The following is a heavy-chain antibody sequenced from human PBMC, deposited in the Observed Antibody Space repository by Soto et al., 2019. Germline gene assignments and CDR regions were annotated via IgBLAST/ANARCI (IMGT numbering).Heavy chain of an antibody. J-gene: IGHJ6*02. CDR3: ARSEEDSDYYYYGLDV. CDR2: TCYRSRWYS. V-gene: IGHV6-1*01. Sequence: PSQTLSLTCVISGDSVSSSSVAWNWVRQSPSRGLEWLGRTCYRSRWYSDFAVSVRGRIVTSADTSKNQFSLQLNSVTPEDTAVYFCARSEEDSDYYYYGLDVWGQGTTVTVSS. D-gene: IGHD2-15*01. CDR1: GDSVSSSSVA.